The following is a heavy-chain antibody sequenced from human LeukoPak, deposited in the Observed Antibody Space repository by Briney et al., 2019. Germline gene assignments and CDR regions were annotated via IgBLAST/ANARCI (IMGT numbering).Heavy chain of an antibody. V-gene: IGHV1-69*05. J-gene: IGHJ4*02. CDR2: IIPIFGTA. CDR1: GYTFTGYY. CDR3: ARGEVIGFDY. Sequence: GASVKVSCKASGYTFTGYYMHWVRQAPGQGLEWMGGIIPIFGTANYAQKFQGRVTITTDESTSTAYMELSSLRSEDTAVYYCARGEVIGFDYWGQGTLVTVSS. D-gene: IGHD2/OR15-2a*01.